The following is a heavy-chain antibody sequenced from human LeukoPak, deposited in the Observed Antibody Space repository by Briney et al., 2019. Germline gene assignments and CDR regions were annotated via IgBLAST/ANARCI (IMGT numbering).Heavy chain of an antibody. CDR1: GFTFSSYA. J-gene: IGHJ4*02. D-gene: IGHD1-26*01. V-gene: IGHV3-23*01. CDR3: AKVMSAWMDSGSYYFDY. CDR2: ISGSGGST. Sequence: PGGSLRLSFAASGFTFSSYAMSWVRQAPGKGLGWVSAISGSGGSTYYADSVKGRFTISRDNSKNTLYLQMNSLRAEDTAVYYCAKVMSAWMDSGSYYFDYWGQGTLVTVSS.